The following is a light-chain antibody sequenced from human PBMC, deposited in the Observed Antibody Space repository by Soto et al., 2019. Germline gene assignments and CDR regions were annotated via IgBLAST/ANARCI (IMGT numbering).Light chain of an antibody. CDR2: EGS. J-gene: IGLJ1*01. Sequence: ALTQPASVSGSPGQSITISCTGTSSDVGSYNLVSWYQQHPGKAPKLMIYEGSKRPSGVSNRFSGSKSGNTASLTISGLQAEDEADYYCCSYAGSSTYVFGTGTKVTVL. V-gene: IGLV2-23*01. CDR1: SSDVGSYNL. CDR3: CSYAGSSTYV.